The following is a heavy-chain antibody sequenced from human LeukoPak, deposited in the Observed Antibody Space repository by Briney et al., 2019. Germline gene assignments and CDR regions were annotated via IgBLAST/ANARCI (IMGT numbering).Heavy chain of an antibody. CDR3: VRLRRNNDRSGYYYYYDD. J-gene: IGHJ4*02. Sequence: GGSLRLSCAASGFTFTDYTINWVRQAPGKGLEWVSSISTSSNIYYADSVKGRFTVSRDNAKNSVYLQTNSLRAEDTAVYFCVRLRRNNDRSGYYYYYDDWGQGTLVTVSS. D-gene: IGHD3-22*01. CDR1: GFTFTDYT. V-gene: IGHV3-69-1*01. CDR2: ISTSSNI.